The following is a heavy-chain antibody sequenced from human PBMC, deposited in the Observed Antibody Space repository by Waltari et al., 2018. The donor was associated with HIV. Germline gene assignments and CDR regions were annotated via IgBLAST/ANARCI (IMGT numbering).Heavy chain of an antibody. Sequence: EVQLVESGGGLVQPGESLKLSCAASGFTFSGSSMHWVRQASGKGVEWVGRIRDKANNYATSYAASVKGRFTVSRDDSKNTAYLQMNSLKTEDTALYYCTRWEGSPKPNFDYWGQGILVTVSS. CDR1: GFTFSGSS. CDR3: TRWEGSPKPNFDY. V-gene: IGHV3-73*02. CDR2: IRDKANNYAT. J-gene: IGHJ4*02. D-gene: IGHD1-26*01.